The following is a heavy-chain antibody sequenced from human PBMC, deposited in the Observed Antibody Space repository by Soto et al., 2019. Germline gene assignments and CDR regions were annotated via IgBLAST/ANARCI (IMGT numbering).Heavy chain of an antibody. CDR1: GGSMNTFY. CDR3: AREGSYSAYNFAHGIQLWSFDF. V-gene: IGHV4-4*07. J-gene: IGHJ4*02. CDR2: IFSSGST. D-gene: IGHD5-12*01. Sequence: SETLSLTCTVSGGSMNTFYWSWVRQPAGKGLEWIGRIFSSGSTSFNPSLESRVAMSVDTSKNHFSLNLSSVTAADMAVYYCAREGSYSAYNFAHGIQLWSFDFWGQGALVTVSS.